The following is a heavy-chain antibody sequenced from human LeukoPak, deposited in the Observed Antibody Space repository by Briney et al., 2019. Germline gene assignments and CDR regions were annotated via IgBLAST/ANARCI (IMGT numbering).Heavy chain of an antibody. CDR1: GYTFTSYG. CDR3: ARGGEGVLRYFDWLLPFDY. V-gene: IGHV1-18*01. D-gene: IGHD3-9*01. CDR2: IGAYNGNT. Sequence: ASVKVSCKASGYTFTSYGISWVRQAPGQGLEWMGWIGAYNGNTNYAQKLQGRVTMTTDTSTSTAYMELRSLRSDDTAVYYCARGGEGVLRYFDWLLPFDYWGQGTLVTVSS. J-gene: IGHJ4*02.